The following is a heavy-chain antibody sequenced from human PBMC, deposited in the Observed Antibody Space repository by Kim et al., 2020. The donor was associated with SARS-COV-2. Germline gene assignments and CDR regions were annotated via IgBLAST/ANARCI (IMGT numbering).Heavy chain of an antibody. J-gene: IGHJ6*02. CDR1: GDSFSSYA. V-gene: IGHV1-69*04. CDR2: IIPILGIA. CDR3: ARIGEGYTMDV. Sequence: SVKVSCKASGDSFSSYAISWVRQAPGQGLEWMGRIIPILGIANYAQKFQGRVTITADKSTSTAYMELSSLRSEDTAVYYCARIGEGYTMDVWGQGTTVTVSS. D-gene: IGHD3-10*01.